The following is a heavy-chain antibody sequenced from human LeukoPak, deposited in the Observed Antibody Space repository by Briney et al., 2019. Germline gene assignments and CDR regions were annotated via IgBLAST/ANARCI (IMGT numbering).Heavy chain of an antibody. CDR3: ARPQGDVFNI. CDR2: IYYSGST. V-gene: IGHV4-31*03. Sequence: SQSHSLAYPLSGASVSSGCYCWTWIRQHPGKGLEWIGYIYYSGSTYYKPSLKSRIHISVDTYKNQFSLMLSSVTAADTAVYYCARPQGDVFNIWGRGAMLSVSS. J-gene: IGHJ3*02. CDR1: GASVSSGCYC.